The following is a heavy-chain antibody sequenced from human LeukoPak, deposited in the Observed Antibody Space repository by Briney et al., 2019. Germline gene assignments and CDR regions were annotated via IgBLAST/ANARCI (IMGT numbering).Heavy chain of an antibody. CDR1: GYSFTSYW. CDR2: IYPGDSDT. Sequence: GEALKISCKGSGYSFTSYWIGWVRQMPGKGLEWMGIIYPGDSDTRYSPSFQGQVTISADKSISTAYLQWSSLKASDTAMYYCARHSRYGSGSDTAYYYYSMDVWGKGITVTVSS. V-gene: IGHV5-51*01. D-gene: IGHD3-10*01. J-gene: IGHJ6*03. CDR3: ARHSRYGSGSDTAYYYYSMDV.